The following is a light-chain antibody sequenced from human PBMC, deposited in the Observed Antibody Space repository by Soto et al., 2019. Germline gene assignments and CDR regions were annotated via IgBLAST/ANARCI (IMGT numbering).Light chain of an antibody. Sequence: QSVLTQPRSVSGSPGQSVTISCTGTSSDVGGYDFVSWYQQHPGKAPKVVIYDVSKRPSGVPDRFSGSKSGNTASLTISGLQAEDEADYYCCSFAGTYTFEVFGGGTKVTVL. CDR1: SSDVGGYDF. J-gene: IGLJ3*02. CDR2: DVS. V-gene: IGLV2-11*01. CDR3: CSFAGTYTFEV.